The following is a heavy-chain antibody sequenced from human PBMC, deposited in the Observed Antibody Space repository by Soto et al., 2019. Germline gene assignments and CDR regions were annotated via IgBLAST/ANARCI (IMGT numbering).Heavy chain of an antibody. CDR1: GFTFSSCT. D-gene: IGHD2-15*01. V-gene: IGHV3-21*01. J-gene: IGHJ6*02. Sequence: EVHLVESGGGLVKPGGSLRLSCAVSGFTFSSCTMNWVRQAPGKGLEWVSSISPSTSHIYYADSVKGRFTISRDNAKNSRFLQMNSLRAEDTAVYYCSGCSGGACHQNYGMDVWDQGTTVTVSS. CDR3: SGCSGGACHQNYGMDV. CDR2: ISPSTSHI.